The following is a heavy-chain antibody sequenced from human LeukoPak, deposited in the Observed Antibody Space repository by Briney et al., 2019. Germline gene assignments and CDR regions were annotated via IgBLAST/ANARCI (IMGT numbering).Heavy chain of an antibody. Sequence: GGSLRLSCAASGFTFSGFGMHWVRQAPGKGLEWVAFIRYDGINKYFADSVKGRFTISRDNSKNTLDLQMNTLRAEDTAMYYCAKGSEVGATFGYWGQGTLVTVSS. J-gene: IGHJ4*02. D-gene: IGHD1-26*01. CDR1: GFTFSGFG. CDR2: IRYDGINK. CDR3: AKGSEVGATFGY. V-gene: IGHV3-30*02.